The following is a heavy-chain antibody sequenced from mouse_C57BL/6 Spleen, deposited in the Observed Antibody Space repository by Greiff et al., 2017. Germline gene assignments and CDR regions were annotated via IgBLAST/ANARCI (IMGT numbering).Heavy chain of an antibody. CDR1: GYTFTSYW. CDR2: INPSNGGT. CDR3: ARENSIYYGKEDYFDY. D-gene: IGHD2-1*01. V-gene: IGHV1-53*01. Sequence: QVQLQQPGTELVKPGASVKLSCKASGYTFTSYWMHWVKQRPGQGLEWIGNINPSNGGTNYNEKFKSKATLTVDKSSSTAYMQLSSLTSEDSAVYYCARENSIYYGKEDYFDYWGQGTTLTVSS. J-gene: IGHJ2*01.